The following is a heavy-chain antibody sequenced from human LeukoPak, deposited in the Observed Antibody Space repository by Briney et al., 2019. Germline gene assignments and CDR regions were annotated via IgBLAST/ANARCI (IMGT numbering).Heavy chain of an antibody. CDR1: GGSISSGDFD. Sequence: PSQTLSLTCTVSGGSISSGDFDWSWIRQPPGKGLEWIGYIYYSGTTYYNPSLTSRVTISVDMSNNQFSLKLSSVTAADTAVYYCARDRGGYTQFDYWGQGTLVTVSS. CDR2: IYYSGTT. CDR3: ARDRGGYTQFDY. D-gene: IGHD5-12*01. V-gene: IGHV4-30-4*01. J-gene: IGHJ4*02.